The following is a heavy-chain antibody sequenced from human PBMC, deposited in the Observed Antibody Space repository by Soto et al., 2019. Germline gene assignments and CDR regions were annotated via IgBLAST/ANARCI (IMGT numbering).Heavy chain of an antibody. V-gene: IGHV2-70*11. J-gene: IGHJ4*02. D-gene: IGHD3-10*01. Sequence: VSGPTLVNPTQTLTLTCTFSGFSLSTGAMCVSWIRQPPGKALEWLARIDWENDKYYNTSLKTRLTISKDPSKNQVVLIMTNMDPVDTATYFCARSYYYASGGSFDYWGPGTLVTVSS. CDR3: ARSYYYASGGSFDY. CDR1: GFSLSTGAMC. CDR2: IDWENDK.